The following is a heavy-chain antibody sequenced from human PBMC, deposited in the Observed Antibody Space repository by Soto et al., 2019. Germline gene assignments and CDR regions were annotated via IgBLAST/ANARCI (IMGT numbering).Heavy chain of an antibody. CDR3: ARQGFGPLHGLVDV. D-gene: IGHD3-10*01. V-gene: IGHV4-59*08. CDR2: VHHSWGS. Sequence: QVQLQESGPGLVKPSETLSLSCTVSGGSISSYYWSWFRQSPGKRMEWIGYVHHSWGSSYNPSLQSRVAIPLDTSKRQFSPKVPSVSATDTAVYYCARQGFGPLHGLVDVWGQGTTVTVSS. J-gene: IGHJ6*02. CDR1: GGSISSYY.